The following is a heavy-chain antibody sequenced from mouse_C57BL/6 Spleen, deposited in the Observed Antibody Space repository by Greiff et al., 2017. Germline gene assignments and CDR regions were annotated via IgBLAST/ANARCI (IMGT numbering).Heavy chain of an antibody. CDR2: IDPSDSYT. CDR3: ARYGYYAMDY. D-gene: IGHD1-1*01. Sequence: QVQLQQPGAELVRPGTSVKLSCKASGYTFTSYWMHWVKQRPGQGLEWIGVIDPSDSYTNYNPKFKGKATLTVDTASSTAYMQLSSLTSEDSAVYYCARYGYYAMDYWGQGTSVTVSS. CDR1: GYTFTSYW. V-gene: IGHV1-59*01. J-gene: IGHJ4*01.